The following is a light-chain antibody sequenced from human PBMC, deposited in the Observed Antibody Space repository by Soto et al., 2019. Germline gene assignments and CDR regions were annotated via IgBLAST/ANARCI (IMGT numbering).Light chain of an antibody. CDR1: SGHSSYA. CDR2: LSSDGSH. V-gene: IGLV4-69*01. CDR3: QTWDTGARVV. J-gene: IGLJ2*01. Sequence: QPVLTQSPSASASLGASVKLTCTLSSGHSSYAIAWHQQQPEKGPRYLMKLSSDGSHSKGDWLPDRFSGSSSGAERYLTISSLQSEDEDDFYCQTWDTGARVVFGGGTKLTVL.